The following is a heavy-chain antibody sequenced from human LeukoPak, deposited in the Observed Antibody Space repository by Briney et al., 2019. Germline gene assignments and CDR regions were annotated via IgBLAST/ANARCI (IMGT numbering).Heavy chain of an antibody. V-gene: IGHV1-2*06. J-gene: IGHJ6*02. D-gene: IGHD2-2*01. CDR1: GYSFTDNY. CDR3: ARDHCVSSGCYEDYYYGMDV. CDR2: ISPKSGDT. Sequence: ASVKVSCKASGYSFTDNYIHWVRQAPGQGLEWLGRISPKSGDTNYVQTFQGRVTMTRDTSISTASMELSRLRSDDTAVYFCARDHCVSSGCYEDYYYGMDVWGRGTTVTVSS.